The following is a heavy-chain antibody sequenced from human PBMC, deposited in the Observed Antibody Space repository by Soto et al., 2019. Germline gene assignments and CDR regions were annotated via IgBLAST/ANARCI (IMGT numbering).Heavy chain of an antibody. V-gene: IGHV4-59*01. Sequence: QVSLQESGPRLVKPSETLSLTCIISGDSTSNYYWSWIRQAPGKGLEWIGYISYSGNTNYNPSLKSRVTISVDTSKDQLSLKVTSVTAADTAMYYCACLRGKRDSPIDYWGQGTQVTVSS. CDR1: GDSTSNYY. D-gene: IGHD3-22*01. J-gene: IGHJ4*02. CDR2: ISYSGNT. CDR3: ACLRGKRDSPIDY.